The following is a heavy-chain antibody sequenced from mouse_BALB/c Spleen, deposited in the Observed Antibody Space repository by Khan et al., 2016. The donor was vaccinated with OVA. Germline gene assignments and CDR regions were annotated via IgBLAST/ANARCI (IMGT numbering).Heavy chain of an antibody. J-gene: IGHJ4*01. CDR1: GFTFSSNT. CDR3: ARIPTFITTALDY. D-gene: IGHD1-2*01. Sequence: EVELVESGGGLVKPGGSLKLSCAASGFTFSSNTMSWVRQTPEKRLEWVAYITNGGGNTYYPDTVKGRFTISRDNAKNTLYLQMSSLKSEDTAMYYCARIPTFITTALDYWGQGTSVTVSS. CDR2: ITNGGGNT. V-gene: IGHV5-12-2*01.